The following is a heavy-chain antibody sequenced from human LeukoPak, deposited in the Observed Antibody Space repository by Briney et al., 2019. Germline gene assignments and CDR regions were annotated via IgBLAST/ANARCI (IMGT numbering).Heavy chain of an antibody. CDR2: ISSSSSYI. CDR3: ARDGELLPPTHFDY. Sequence: GSLRLSCAASGFTFSSYSMNWVRQAPGKGLEWVSSISSSSSYIYYADSVKGRFTISRDNAKNSLYLQMNSLRAEDTAVYYCARDGELLPPTHFDYWGQGTLVTVSS. CDR1: GFTFSSYS. D-gene: IGHD2-15*01. V-gene: IGHV3-21*01. J-gene: IGHJ4*02.